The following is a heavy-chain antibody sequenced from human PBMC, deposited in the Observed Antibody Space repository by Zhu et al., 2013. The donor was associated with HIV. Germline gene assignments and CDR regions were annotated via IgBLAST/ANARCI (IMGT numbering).Heavy chain of an antibody. D-gene: IGHD1-7*01. J-gene: IGHJ4*02. CDR2: IYHSGTT. CDR1: GVSISSSYW. V-gene: IGHV4-4*02. Sequence: QVQLQQWGAGLLKPSETLSLTCAVSGVSISSSYWWSWVLQPPGKGLQWIGEIYHSGTTNYNPSLESRVTISMDKSKNHLSLILTSVTAADTAVYYCARHVGVPGTRGFDYWGPGTLGHRLL. CDR3: ARHVGVPGTRGFDY.